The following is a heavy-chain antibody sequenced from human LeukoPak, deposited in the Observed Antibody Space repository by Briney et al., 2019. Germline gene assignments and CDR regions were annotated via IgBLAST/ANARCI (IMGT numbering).Heavy chain of an antibody. V-gene: IGHV3-11*04. CDR2: ISSSGSTI. CDR3: ARVYSSSSVYFDL. J-gene: IGHJ2*01. Sequence: PGGSLRLSCAASGFTFSDYYMSWIRQAPGKGLEWVSYISSSGSTIYYADSVKGRFTISRDNAKNSLYLQMNSLRAEDTAVYYCARVYSSSSVYFDLWGRRTLVTVSS. D-gene: IGHD6-13*01. CDR1: GFTFSDYY.